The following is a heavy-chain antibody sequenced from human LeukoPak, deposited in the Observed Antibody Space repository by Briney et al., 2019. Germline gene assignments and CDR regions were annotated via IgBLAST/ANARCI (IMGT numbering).Heavy chain of an antibody. CDR1: GFTFSVYG. Sequence: GGSLRLSCAASGFTFSVYGMHWVRQAPGKGLEWVAFIRFDGSGEYNAVSVKGRFTISRDNSKNTLYLQMNSLRAEDTAVYYCARDRYSGSLDAFDIWGQGTMVTVSS. J-gene: IGHJ3*02. CDR2: IRFDGSGE. V-gene: IGHV3-30*02. D-gene: IGHD1-26*01. CDR3: ARDRYSGSLDAFDI.